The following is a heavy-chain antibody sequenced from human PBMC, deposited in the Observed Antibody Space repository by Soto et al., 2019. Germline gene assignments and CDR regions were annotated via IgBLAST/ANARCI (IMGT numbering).Heavy chain of an antibody. CDR2: IYPGDSDT. CDR1: GYSFTSYW. V-gene: IGHV5-51*01. D-gene: IGHD1-26*01. J-gene: IGHJ3*02. CDR3: ARPPVGAPTAFDT. Sequence: GESLKISCKGSGYSFTSYWIGWVRQMPGKGLEWMVIIYPGDSDTRYSPSFQGQVTISADKSISTAYLQWSSLKASDPAMYYCARPPVGAPTAFDTWGQGTMVTVSS.